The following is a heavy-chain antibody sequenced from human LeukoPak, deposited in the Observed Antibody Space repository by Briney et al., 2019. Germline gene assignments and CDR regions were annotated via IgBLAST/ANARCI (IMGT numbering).Heavy chain of an antibody. V-gene: IGHV3-7*03. CDR2: IKHDGSEK. Sequence: PGGSLRLSCAASGFAFSSYWMSWVRQAPGKGLEWVANIKHDGSEKYYVDSVKGRFTISRDNAQNSLYLQMNSLGAEDTAVYYCTMIVVVITPIDYWGQETLVTVSS. CDR3: TMIVVVITPIDY. CDR1: GFAFSSYW. J-gene: IGHJ4*02. D-gene: IGHD3-22*01.